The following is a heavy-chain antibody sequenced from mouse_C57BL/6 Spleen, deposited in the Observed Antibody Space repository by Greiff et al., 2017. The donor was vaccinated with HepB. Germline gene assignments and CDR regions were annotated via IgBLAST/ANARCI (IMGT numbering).Heavy chain of an antibody. D-gene: IGHD1-1*01. Sequence: VQLQQPGAELVKPGASVKLSCKASGYTFTSYWMHWVKQRPGQGLEWIGMIHPNSGSTNYNEKFKSKATLTVDKSSSTAYMQLSSLTSEDSAVYYCARAYGRVYAMDYWGQGTSVTVSS. CDR3: ARAYGRVYAMDY. V-gene: IGHV1-64*01. CDR1: GYTFTSYW. CDR2: IHPNSGST. J-gene: IGHJ4*01.